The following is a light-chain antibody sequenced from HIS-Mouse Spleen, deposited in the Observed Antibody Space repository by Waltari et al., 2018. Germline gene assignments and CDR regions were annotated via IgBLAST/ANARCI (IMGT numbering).Light chain of an antibody. J-gene: IGKJ2*01. V-gene: IGKV2-30*02. CDR2: KVS. CDR1: QSLVHSDGNNY. CDR3: MQGTHWPYT. Sequence: DVVMTQSPLSLPVTLGQPTSISCRSSQSLVHSDGNNYLNWFDQRPGQSPRRLIYKVSNRDSGVPARFSGSGSGTDFTLKISRVEAEDVGVYYCMQGTHWPYTFGQGTKLEIK.